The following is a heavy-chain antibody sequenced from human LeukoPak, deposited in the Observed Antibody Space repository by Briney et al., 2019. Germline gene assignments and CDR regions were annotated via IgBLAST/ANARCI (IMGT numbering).Heavy chain of an antibody. J-gene: IGHJ4*02. D-gene: IGHD3-9*01. V-gene: IGHV1-3*04. CDR3: ARGGRRYFDYFDY. CDR2: INTGNGNT. CDR1: GYTSTSYA. Sequence: ASVKVSCKASGYTSTSYAMHWVRQAPGQRLEWMGWINTGNGNTKYSQKFQGRVTITRDTSASTAYMELSSLRSEDTAVYYCARGGRRYFDYFDYWGQGTLVTVSS.